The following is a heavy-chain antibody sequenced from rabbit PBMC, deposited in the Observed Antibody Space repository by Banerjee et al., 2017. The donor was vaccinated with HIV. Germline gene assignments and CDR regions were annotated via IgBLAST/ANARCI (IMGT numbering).Heavy chain of an antibody. V-gene: IGHV1S7*01. J-gene: IGHJ6*01. D-gene: IGHD2-1*01. CDR2: IYGGSGST. CDR3: ARGGTTLTMVMDL. Sequence: QLKETGGGLVQPGGSLTLSCKASGFDFSSYYMSWVRQAPGKGLEWIGIIYGGSGSTDYASWVNGRFTISSDNAQNTVDLQMNSLTAADTATYFCARGGTTLTMVMDLWGPWTLVTVS. CDR1: GFDFSSYY.